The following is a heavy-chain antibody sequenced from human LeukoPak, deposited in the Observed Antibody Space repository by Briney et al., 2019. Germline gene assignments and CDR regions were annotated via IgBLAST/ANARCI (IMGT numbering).Heavy chain of an antibody. J-gene: IGHJ3*02. V-gene: IGHV4-39*01. Sequence: SETLSLTCTVSGGSISSSSYYWGWIRQPPGKGLEWIGSIYYSGSTYYNPSLKTRVTISVDTSKNQFSLKLSSVTAADTAVYYCASLVSHYYDSSGYRKGYDAFDIWGQGTMVTVSS. CDR3: ASLVSHYYDSSGYRKGYDAFDI. D-gene: IGHD3-22*01. CDR2: IYYSGST. CDR1: GGSISSSSYY.